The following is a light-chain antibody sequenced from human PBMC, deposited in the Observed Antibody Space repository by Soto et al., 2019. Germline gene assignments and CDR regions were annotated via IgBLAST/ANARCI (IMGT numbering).Light chain of an antibody. V-gene: IGKV3-15*01. J-gene: IGKJ4*01. CDR2: GAS. Sequence: EIVLTQSPGTLSLSPGERATLSCRASQSVSSSYLAWYQQKPGQAPRLLIYGASTRATGIPDRFSGSGSGTEFILTISSLQSEDFAVYYCQQYNNWPLTFGGGTKVDIK. CDR3: QQYNNWPLT. CDR1: QSVSSSY.